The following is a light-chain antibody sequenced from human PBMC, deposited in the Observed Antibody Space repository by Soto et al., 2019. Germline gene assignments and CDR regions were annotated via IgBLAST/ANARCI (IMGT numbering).Light chain of an antibody. J-gene: IGLJ2*01. Sequence: QSVLTQAASVSGSPGQSITISCTGASSDFGDHKSVSWYQHHPGKAPKLIIYEVNYRPSGVSSRFSGSRSGNTASLTISGLQAKDEAHYYCSSSTDTSILFGGGTKLTVL. CDR3: SSSTDTSIL. CDR2: EVN. CDR1: SSDFGDHKS. V-gene: IGLV2-14*01.